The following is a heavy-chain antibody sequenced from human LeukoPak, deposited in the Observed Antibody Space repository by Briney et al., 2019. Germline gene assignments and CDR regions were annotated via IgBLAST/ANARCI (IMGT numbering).Heavy chain of an antibody. CDR1: GGSFSGYY. CDR2: INHSGST. J-gene: IGHJ6*03. CDR3: ARRRSSSRRYYYMDV. V-gene: IGHV4-34*01. Sequence: PSETLSLTCAVYGGSFSGYYWSWIRQPPGKGLEWIGEINHSGSTNYNPSLKSRVTISVDTSKNQFSLKLSSVTAADTAVYYCARRRSSSRRYYYMDVWGKGTTVTVSS. D-gene: IGHD6-13*01.